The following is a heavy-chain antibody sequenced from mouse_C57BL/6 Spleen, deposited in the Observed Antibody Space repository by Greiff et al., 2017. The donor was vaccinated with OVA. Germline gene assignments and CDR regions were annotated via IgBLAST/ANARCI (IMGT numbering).Heavy chain of an antibody. V-gene: IGHV1-26*01. Sequence: EVQLQQSGPELVKPGASVKISCKASGYTFTDYYMNWVKQSHGKSLEWIGDINPNNGGTSYNQKFKGKATLTVDKSSSTAYMELRSLTSEDSAVYYCARGGRFYYFDYWGQGTTLTVSS. J-gene: IGHJ2*01. CDR1: GYTFTDYY. CDR2: INPNNGGT. D-gene: IGHD1-1*01. CDR3: ARGGRFYYFDY.